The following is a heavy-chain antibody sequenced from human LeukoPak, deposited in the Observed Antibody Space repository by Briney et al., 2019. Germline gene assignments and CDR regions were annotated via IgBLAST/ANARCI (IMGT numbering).Heavy chain of an antibody. CDR1: GGSFSGYY. CDR3: AGSYYYDSSGYYFDY. Sequence: PSETLSLTCAVYGGSFSGYYWSWIRQPPGKGLEWIGEINHSGSTNYNPSLKSRVTISLDISKNQFSLKLSSVTAADTAVYYCAGSYYYDSSGYYFDYWGQGTLVTVSS. J-gene: IGHJ4*02. CDR2: INHSGST. D-gene: IGHD3-22*01. V-gene: IGHV4-34*01.